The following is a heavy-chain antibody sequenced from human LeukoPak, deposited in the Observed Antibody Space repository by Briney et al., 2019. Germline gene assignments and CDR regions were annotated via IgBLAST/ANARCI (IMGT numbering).Heavy chain of an antibody. CDR3: ARDPRSGYLYYFDY. V-gene: IGHV1-69*13. J-gene: IGHJ4*02. CDR2: IIPIFGTA. D-gene: IGHD3-3*01. Sequence: SVKVSCKASGGTFSSYAISWVRQAPGQELEWMGGIIPIFGTANYAQKFQGRVTITADESTSTAYMELSSLRSEDTAVYYCARDPRSGYLYYFDYWGQGTLVTVSS. CDR1: GGTFSSYA.